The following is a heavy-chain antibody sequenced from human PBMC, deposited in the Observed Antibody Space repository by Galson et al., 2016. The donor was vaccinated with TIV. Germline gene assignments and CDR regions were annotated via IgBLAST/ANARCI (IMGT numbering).Heavy chain of an antibody. CDR2: IYNSGST. CDR1: GGSISSGGYF. V-gene: IGHV4-31*03. Sequence: TLSLTCNVSGGSISSGGYFWSWIRQHPGKGLEWIGNIYNSGSTYYRPSLKSRGTISVDKSKDQFSRSLTSVTAADTAVYSCARWAVSGSSYDYFQLWGRGTLVTVSS. CDR3: ARWAVSGSSYDYFQL. J-gene: IGHJ1*01. D-gene: IGHD1-26*01.